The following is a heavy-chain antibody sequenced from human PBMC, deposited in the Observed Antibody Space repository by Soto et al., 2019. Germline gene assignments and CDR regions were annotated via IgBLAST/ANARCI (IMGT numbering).Heavy chain of an antibody. CDR2: INPSGGST. CDR1: GYTFTSYY. J-gene: IGHJ3*02. Sequence: GASVKVSCKTSGYTFTSYYMHWVRQAPGQGLGWMGIINPSGGSTSYAQKFQGRVTMTRDTSTSTVYMELSSLRSEDTAVYYCARDSEHSGSYYDCAFDIWGQGTMVTVSS. D-gene: IGHD1-26*01. V-gene: IGHV1-46*01. CDR3: ARDSEHSGSYYDCAFDI.